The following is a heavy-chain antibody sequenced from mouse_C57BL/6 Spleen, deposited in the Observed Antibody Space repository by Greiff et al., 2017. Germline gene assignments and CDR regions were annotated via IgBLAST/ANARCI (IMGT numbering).Heavy chain of an antibody. J-gene: IGHJ4*01. CDR2: IYPRSGNT. V-gene: IGHV1-81*01. CDR1: GYTFTSYG. Sequence: VQLQQSGAELARPGASVKLSCKASGYTFTSYGISWVKQRTGQGLEWIGEIYPRSGNTYYNEKFKGKATLTADKSSSTAYMELRSLTSEDSAFYFCARFDYDGSSYGYAMDYWGQGTSVTVSS. CDR3: ARFDYDGSSYGYAMDY. D-gene: IGHD1-1*01.